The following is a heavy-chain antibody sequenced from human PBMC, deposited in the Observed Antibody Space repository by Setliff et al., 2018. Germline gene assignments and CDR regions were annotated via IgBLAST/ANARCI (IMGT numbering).Heavy chain of an antibody. V-gene: IGHV4-61*01. D-gene: IGHD6-19*01. CDR1: GGSVSSGSYY. CDR2: IYYSGST. J-gene: IGHJ6*03. Sequence: PSETLSLTCTVSGGSVSSGSYYWSWIRQPPGKGLEWIGYIYYSGSTYYNPSLKSRVTMSIDTSKNQFSLKLNSVTAADMAVYYCAREQWLDPPGYYYMDVWAKGTTVTVSS. CDR3: AREQWLDPPGYYYMDV.